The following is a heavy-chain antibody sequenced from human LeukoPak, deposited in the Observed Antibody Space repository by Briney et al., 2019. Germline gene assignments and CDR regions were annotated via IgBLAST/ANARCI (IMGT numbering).Heavy chain of an antibody. Sequence: ASVKVSCKASGYTFTGHYMHWVRQAPGQGLEWMGWINPNSGGTNYAQKFQGRVTMTRDTSISTAYMELSRLRSDDTAVYYCARASIWSTDDAFDIWGQGTMVTVSS. D-gene: IGHD3-3*01. V-gene: IGHV1-2*02. CDR1: GYTFTGHY. J-gene: IGHJ3*02. CDR3: ARASIWSTDDAFDI. CDR2: INPNSGGT.